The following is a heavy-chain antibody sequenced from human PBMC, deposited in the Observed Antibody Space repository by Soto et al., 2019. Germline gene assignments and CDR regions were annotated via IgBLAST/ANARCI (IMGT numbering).Heavy chain of an antibody. Sequence: SETLSLTCTVSGGSISSSSYYWGWIRQPPGKGLEWIGSIYYSGSTYYNPSLKSRFTISVDTSKNQFSLKLSSVTAADTAVYYCARPYCSSTSCYGAYYFDYWGQGTLVTVSS. D-gene: IGHD2-2*01. CDR3: ARPYCSSTSCYGAYYFDY. J-gene: IGHJ4*02. CDR2: IYYSGST. CDR1: GGSISSSSYY. V-gene: IGHV4-39*01.